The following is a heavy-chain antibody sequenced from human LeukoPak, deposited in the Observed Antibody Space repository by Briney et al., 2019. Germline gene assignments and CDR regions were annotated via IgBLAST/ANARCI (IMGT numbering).Heavy chain of an antibody. CDR3: AREATYGSGSYCDY. CDR2: VNSDGSST. D-gene: IGHD3-10*01. CDR1: GFPFSSYW. Sequence: PGGSLRLPCAASGFPFSSYWLHWVRQVPGKGLVWVSRVNSDGSSTTYADSVKGRFTISRDNAENTVYLQMNSLRGEDTAVYYCAREATYGSGSYCDYWGQGTVVTVSS. V-gene: IGHV3-74*01. J-gene: IGHJ4*02.